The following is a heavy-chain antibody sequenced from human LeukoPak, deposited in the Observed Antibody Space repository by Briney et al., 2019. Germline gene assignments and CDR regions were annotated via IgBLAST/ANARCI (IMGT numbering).Heavy chain of an antibody. J-gene: IGHJ4*02. D-gene: IGHD3-16*01. CDR3: ARDGLLGRQYYFDY. Sequence: GGSLRLSCAASGFTFSSYGMHWVRQAPGKGLEWVAVIWYDGSNKYYADSVKGRFTISRDNSKNTLYLQVNSLRAEDTAVYYCARDGLLGRQYYFDYWGQGTLVTVSS. V-gene: IGHV3-33*01. CDR1: GFTFSSYG. CDR2: IWYDGSNK.